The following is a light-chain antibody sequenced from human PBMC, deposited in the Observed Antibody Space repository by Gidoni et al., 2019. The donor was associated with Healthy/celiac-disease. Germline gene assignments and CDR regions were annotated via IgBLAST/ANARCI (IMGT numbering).Light chain of an antibody. CDR2: DAS. Sequence: DIQMTQSPSSLSASVGDRVTITCQASQDTSNYLNWYQQKQGKAPKLLIYDASNLETGVTSRFSGSGSGTDFTDTISGLQPEDIATYYCQQYDNLPLTFGGGTKVEIK. CDR1: QDTSNY. J-gene: IGKJ4*01. V-gene: IGKV1-33*01. CDR3: QQYDNLPLT.